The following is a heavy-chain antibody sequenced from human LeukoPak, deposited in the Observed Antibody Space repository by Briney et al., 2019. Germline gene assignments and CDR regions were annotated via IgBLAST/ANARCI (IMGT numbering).Heavy chain of an antibody. D-gene: IGHD5-12*01. CDR1: GFTFSSYS. V-gene: IGHV3-21*01. CDR3: ARGGGYDYGICYY. J-gene: IGHJ4*02. Sequence: GGSLRLSCAASGFTFSSYSMNWVRQAPGKGLEWVSSISSSSSYIYYADSVKGRFTISRDNAKNSLYLQMNGLRAEDTAVYYCARGGGYDYGICYYWGQGTLVTVSS. CDR2: ISSSSSYI.